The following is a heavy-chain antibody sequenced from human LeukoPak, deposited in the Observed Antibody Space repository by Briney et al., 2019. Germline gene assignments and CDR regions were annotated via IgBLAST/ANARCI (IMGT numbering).Heavy chain of an antibody. J-gene: IGHJ4*02. V-gene: IGHV3-74*01. Sequence: GGSLRLSCAASGFTFSSYEMNWVRQAPGKGLVWVSRINSDGSSTSYADSVKGRFTISRDNAKNTLYLQMNSLRAEDTAVYYCARAAYYGPVKAPGYWGQGTLVTVSS. CDR3: ARAAYYGPVKAPGY. CDR1: GFTFSSYE. D-gene: IGHD3-10*01. CDR2: INSDGSST.